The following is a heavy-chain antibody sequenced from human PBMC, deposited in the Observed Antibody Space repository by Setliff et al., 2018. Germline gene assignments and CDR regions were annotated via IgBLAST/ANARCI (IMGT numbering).Heavy chain of an antibody. V-gene: IGHV4-59*01. CDR1: GMSITSYY. Sequence: SETLSLTCSVSGMSITSYYWSWIRQSPGRGLEWIGDIYYTGSTTYSPSLKSRVTISPDTSKNQFHLTVNSVTAADTAVYYCARALRSPLGRTAFVPIHFDPWGQGIQVTVSS. J-gene: IGHJ5*02. CDR3: ARALRSPLGRTAFVPIHFDP. D-gene: IGHD7-27*01. CDR2: IYYTGST.